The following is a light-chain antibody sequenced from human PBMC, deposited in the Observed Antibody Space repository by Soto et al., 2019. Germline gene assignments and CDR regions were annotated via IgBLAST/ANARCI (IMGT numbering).Light chain of an antibody. J-gene: IGLJ1*01. CDR2: RNN. CDR3: AACDDSLSGISV. CDR1: SSNIGSNY. Sequence: QSVLTQPPSASGTPGQRVTISCSGSSSNIGSNYVYWYQQLPGTAPKLLIYRNNQRPSGVPDRFSGSKSGTSASLAISGLRSEDEADYYCAACDDSLSGISVFGTGTKLTVL. V-gene: IGLV1-47*01.